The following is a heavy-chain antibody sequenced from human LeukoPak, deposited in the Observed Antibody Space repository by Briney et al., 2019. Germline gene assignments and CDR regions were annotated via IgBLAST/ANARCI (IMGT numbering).Heavy chain of an antibody. J-gene: IGHJ4*02. CDR2: INPDSGGT. V-gene: IGHV1-2*02. Sequence: ASVKVSCKASGYTFTGYYMHWVRQAPGQGLEWMGWINPDSGGTNYAQKFQGRVTMTRDTSISTAYMELSRLRSDDTAVYYCAKGTAMIYYFDYWGQGTLVTVSS. CDR1: GYTFTGYY. D-gene: IGHD3/OR15-3a*01. CDR3: AKGTAMIYYFDY.